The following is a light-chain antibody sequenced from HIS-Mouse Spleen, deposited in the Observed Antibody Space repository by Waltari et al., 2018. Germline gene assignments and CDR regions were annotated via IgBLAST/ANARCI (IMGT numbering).Light chain of an antibody. CDR1: SSDVGGYNY. Sequence: QSALTQPRSVSGSPGQSVTISCTGTSSDVGGYNYVSWYQPHPGNAPKLMIYDVSKRPAGVPDRFSGSKSGNTASLTISGLQAEDEADYYCCSYAGSYTLVFGGGTKLTVL. J-gene: IGLJ2*01. CDR3: CSYAGSYTLV. V-gene: IGLV2-11*01. CDR2: DVS.